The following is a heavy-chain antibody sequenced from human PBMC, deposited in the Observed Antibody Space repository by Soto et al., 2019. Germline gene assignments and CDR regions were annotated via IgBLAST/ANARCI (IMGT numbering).Heavy chain of an antibody. J-gene: IGHJ4*02. V-gene: IGHV4-31*03. D-gene: IGHD3-10*01. CDR1: DESISSGGYY. CDR2: ISDSGRT. Sequence: ALSLTCTVSDESISSGGYYWSWILQHPGKGLEWIGYISDSGRTYYNPSLKSRVTISADTSKNQFSLKLRFVTAADTAVYYCARNDSGSKGFDSWGQGTLVRVSS. CDR3: ARNDSGSKGFDS.